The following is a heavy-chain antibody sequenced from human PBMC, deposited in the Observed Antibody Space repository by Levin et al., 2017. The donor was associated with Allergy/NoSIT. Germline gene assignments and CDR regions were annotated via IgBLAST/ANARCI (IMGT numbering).Heavy chain of an antibody. CDR2: IKSKTDGGTI. V-gene: IGHV3-15*07. CDR1: GFSFRNAW. D-gene: IGHD4-17*01. CDR3: TIEHDYGDYANCFES. Sequence: GGSLRLSCAASGFSFRNAWMNWVRQTPGKGLEWVGRIKSKTDGGTIEYAAPVKDRFIISRDDSKDTLFLQMNSLKSEDTAVYYCTIEHDYGDYANCFESWRQGTLVTVSS. J-gene: IGHJ5*01.